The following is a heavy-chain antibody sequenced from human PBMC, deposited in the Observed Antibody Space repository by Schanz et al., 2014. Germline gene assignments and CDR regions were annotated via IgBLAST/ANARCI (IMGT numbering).Heavy chain of an antibody. CDR1: GFTVSNNL. J-gene: IGHJ4*02. CDR3: AKDPPRGVRTPIKPTLDY. D-gene: IGHD3-10*01. V-gene: IGHV3-7*04. CDR2: IKKDGSEN. Sequence: EVQLVESGGGLVQPGGSLRLSCAASGFTVSNNLMRWVRQAPGKGLEWVANIKKDGSENYYADSVKGRFTISRDNSRNTLSLQMSSLRPEDTAVYYCAKDPPRGVRTPIKPTLDYWGQGTRVTVS.